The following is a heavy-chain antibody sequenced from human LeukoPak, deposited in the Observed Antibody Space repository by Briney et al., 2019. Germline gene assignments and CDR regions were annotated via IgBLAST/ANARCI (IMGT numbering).Heavy chain of an antibody. V-gene: IGHV3-48*02. J-gene: IGHJ3*02. CDR3: ARERDSSSWYAFDI. CDR1: GFTFSSYS. D-gene: IGHD6-13*01. Sequence: GGSLRLSCAASGFTFSSYSLNWVRQAPGKGRKWVSHISSSSSTIYYGDSVKGRFTISRDNAKNSLYLQMNSLRDEDTAVYYCARERDSSSWYAFDIWGQGTMVTVSS. CDR2: ISSSSSTI.